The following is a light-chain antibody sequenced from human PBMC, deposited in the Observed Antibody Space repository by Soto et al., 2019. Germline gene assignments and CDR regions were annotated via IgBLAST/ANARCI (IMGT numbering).Light chain of an antibody. V-gene: IGKV2-28*01. CDR1: QSLLHSSGEIH. CDR3: MQALQTPIT. J-gene: IGKJ3*01. CDR2: LAS. Sequence: DIVMTQSPLYLPVTPGEPASISCRSSQSLLHSSGEIHLDWYLQKPGQSPQLVIYLASNRASGVPDRFSVSGSGTDFTLKISRVEAEDVGVYYCMQALQTPITFGPGTKVYIK.